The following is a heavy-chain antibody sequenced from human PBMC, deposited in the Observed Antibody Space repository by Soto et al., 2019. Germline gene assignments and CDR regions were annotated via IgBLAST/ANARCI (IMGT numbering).Heavy chain of an antibody. J-gene: IGHJ5*02. CDR2: IYYSGST. V-gene: IGHV4-59*01. D-gene: IGHD5-12*01. CDR1: GGSLSSYY. Sequence: SETLSLTCTVSGGSLSSYYWSWIRQPPGKGLEWIGYIYYSGSTNYNPSLKSRVTISVDTSKNQFSLKLSSVTAADTAVYYCAREGRNSGYDYWFDPWGQGTLVTVSS. CDR3: AREGRNSGYDYWFDP.